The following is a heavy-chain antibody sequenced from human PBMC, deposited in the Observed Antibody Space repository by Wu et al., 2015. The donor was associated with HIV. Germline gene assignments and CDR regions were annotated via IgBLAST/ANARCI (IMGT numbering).Heavy chain of an antibody. CDR1: GYTFTGYY. CDR2: INPNSGGT. V-gene: IGHV1-2*02. Sequence: QVQLVQSGAEVKKPGASVKVSCKASGYTFTGYYMHWVRQAPGQGLEWMGWINPNSGGTNYAQKFQGRVTMTRDTSISTAYMELSRLRSDDTAVYYCATANYYDSSGYYYDYWGQGTLVTVSS. D-gene: IGHD3-22*01. J-gene: IGHJ4*02. CDR3: ATANYYDSSGYYYDY.